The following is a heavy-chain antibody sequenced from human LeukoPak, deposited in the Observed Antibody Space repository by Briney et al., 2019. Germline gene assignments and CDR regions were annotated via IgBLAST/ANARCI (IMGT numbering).Heavy chain of an antibody. D-gene: IGHD2-2*01. J-gene: IGHJ4*02. CDR2: INPNSGGT. V-gene: IGHV1-2*02. Sequence: ASVKVSCKASGYTFTGYYMHWVRQAPGQGLEWMGWINPNSGGTNYAQKFQGGVTMTRDTSISTAFMEVSRLRSDDTAVYYCARVGCSSTSCSLAVFDYWGQGTLVTVSS. CDR1: GYTFTGYY. CDR3: ARVGCSSTSCSLAVFDY.